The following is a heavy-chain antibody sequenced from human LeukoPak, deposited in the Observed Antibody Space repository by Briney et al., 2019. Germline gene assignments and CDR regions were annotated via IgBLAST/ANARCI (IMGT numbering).Heavy chain of an antibody. D-gene: IGHD3-10*01. CDR1: GFTFSSYG. V-gene: IGHV3-30*18. J-gene: IGHJ4*02. CDR3: AKCTTVRGGPLDY. CDR2: ISYDGSNK. Sequence: PGRSLRLSCAASGFTFSSYGMHWVRQAPGKGLEWVAVISYDGSNKYYADSVKGRFTISRDNSKNTLYLQMNSLRAEDTAVYYCAKCTTVRGGPLDYWGQGTLVTVSS.